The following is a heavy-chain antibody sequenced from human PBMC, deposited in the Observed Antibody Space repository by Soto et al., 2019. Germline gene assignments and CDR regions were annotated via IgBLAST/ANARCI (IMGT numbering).Heavy chain of an antibody. CDR1: GGTFSSYA. CDR3: AKSPRSITIFGVVITTYGMDV. Sequence: QVHLVQSGAEVKKPGSSVKVSCKASGGTFSSYAISWVRQAPGQGLEWMGGIIPIFGTVNYAQKFQGRVTITADESTSTAYMELSSLRSEDTAVYYCAKSPRSITIFGVVITTYGMDVWGQGTTVTVSS. V-gene: IGHV1-69*01. J-gene: IGHJ6*02. D-gene: IGHD3-3*01. CDR2: IIPIFGTV.